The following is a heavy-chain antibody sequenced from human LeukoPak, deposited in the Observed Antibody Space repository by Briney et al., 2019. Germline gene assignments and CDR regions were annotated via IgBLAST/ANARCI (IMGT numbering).Heavy chain of an antibody. CDR1: GGTFSSYA. CDR3: ARENVDIVAIRKDYYYGMDV. V-gene: IGHV1-69*04. Sequence: SVKVSCKASGGTFSSYAISWVRQAPGQGLEWMGRIIPILGIANYAQKFQGRVTITADKSTSTAYMELSSLGSEDTAVYYCARENVDIVAIRKDYYYGMDVWGQGTTVTVSS. CDR2: IIPILGIA. J-gene: IGHJ6*02. D-gene: IGHD5-12*01.